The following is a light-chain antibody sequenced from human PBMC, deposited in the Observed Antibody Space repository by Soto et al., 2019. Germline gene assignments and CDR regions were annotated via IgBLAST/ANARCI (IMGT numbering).Light chain of an antibody. Sequence: DILMTQSPSSLSASVGDRVTITCRASQTISTYLNWYQQKPGKAPKLLIYAASSLPSGVPTRFSGSGSGTDFPLTISRQQPEDFATYYCQQSYSTPLTFGGGTKVEIK. CDR2: AAS. V-gene: IGKV1-39*01. CDR1: QTISTY. CDR3: QQSYSTPLT. J-gene: IGKJ4*01.